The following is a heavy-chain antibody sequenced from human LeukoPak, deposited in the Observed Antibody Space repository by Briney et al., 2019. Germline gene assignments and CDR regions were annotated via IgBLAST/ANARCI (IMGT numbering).Heavy chain of an antibody. D-gene: IGHD3-22*01. CDR2: YTGSGDGT. J-gene: IGHJ4*02. Sequence: PGGSLRLSCAASGFTSSSYAMSWVRQAAGEGLEWVSAYTGSGDGTFYAASLKGRFTISRDNSKNTLYLQMNSLRAEDTAIYYCAKLRDFFDSSGQFDYWGQGTLVTVSS. CDR1: GFTSSSYA. V-gene: IGHV3-23*01. CDR3: AKLRDFFDSSGQFDY.